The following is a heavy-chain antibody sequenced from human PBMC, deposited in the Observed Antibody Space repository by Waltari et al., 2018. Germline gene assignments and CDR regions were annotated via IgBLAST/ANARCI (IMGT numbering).Heavy chain of an antibody. CDR1: GFTFSSYS. D-gene: IGHD6-13*01. V-gene: IGHV3-48*01. Sequence: EVQLVESGGGLVQPGGSLRLSCAASGFTFSSYSMNWVRQAPGKGLDWFSYISSISSTIYYADSVKGRFTISRDNAKNSLYLQMNSLRAEDTAVYYCASSLFLQLAQDWGQGTLVTVSS. CDR3: ASSLFLQLAQD. J-gene: IGHJ4*02. CDR2: ISSISSTI.